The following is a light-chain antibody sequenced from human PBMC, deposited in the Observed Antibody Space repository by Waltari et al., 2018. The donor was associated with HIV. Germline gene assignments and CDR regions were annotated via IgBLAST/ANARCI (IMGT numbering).Light chain of an antibody. CDR3: QSYDQTIPCV. CDR1: RGTIANNH. Sequence: NFVLTQPHSVSESPGKTVTISCARSRGTIANNHVQGYQQRPGSAPTPVIYEDTQRPSGVPDRFSGSIDTSSNSASLTIYELKTEDEADYYCQSYDQTIPCVFGTGTRLTVL. CDR2: EDT. V-gene: IGLV6-57*03. J-gene: IGLJ1*01.